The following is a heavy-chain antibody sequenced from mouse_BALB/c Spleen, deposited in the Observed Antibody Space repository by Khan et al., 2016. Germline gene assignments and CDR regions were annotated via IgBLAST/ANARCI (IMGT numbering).Heavy chain of an antibody. Sequence: VQLQQSGAELVRSGASVKLSCTASVFNIKDYYMHWVKQRPEQGLEWIGWIDPENGDTEYAPNFQGKATMTADTSSNAAYLQFSSLTSEYSAVYYCNAIYYGSDVYFDYWGQGTTLTVSS. CDR1: VFNIKDYY. CDR2: IDPENGDT. J-gene: IGHJ2*01. V-gene: IGHV14-4*02. D-gene: IGHD1-1*01. CDR3: NAIYYGSDVYFDY.